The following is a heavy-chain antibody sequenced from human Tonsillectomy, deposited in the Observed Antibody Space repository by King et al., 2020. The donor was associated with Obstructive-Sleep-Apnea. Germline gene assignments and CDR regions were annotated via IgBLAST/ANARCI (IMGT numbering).Heavy chain of an antibody. CDR2: IYYSGST. J-gene: IGHJ4*02. CDR1: GGSISSGGYY. CDR3: ARALNYYGSSGYYDY. D-gene: IGHD3-22*01. V-gene: IGHV4-31*03. Sequence: HVQLQESGPGLVKPSQTLSLTCTVSGGSISSGGYYWSWIRQHPGKGLEWIGYIYYSGSTYYNPSLKSRVTISVDTSKNQFSLKLSSVTAADTAVYYCARALNYYGSSGYYDYWGQGTLVTVSS.